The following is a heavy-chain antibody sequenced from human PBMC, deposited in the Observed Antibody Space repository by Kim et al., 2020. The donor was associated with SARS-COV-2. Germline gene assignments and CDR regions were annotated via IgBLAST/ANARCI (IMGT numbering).Heavy chain of an antibody. Sequence: ASVKVSCKASGYTFTSYYMHWVRQAPGQGLEWMGIINPSGGSTSYAQKFQGRVTMTRDTSTSTVYMELSSLRSEDTAVYYCARAEGVYIAYIVGATDAFDIWGQGTMVTVSS. D-gene: IGHD1-26*01. CDR3: ARAEGVYIAYIVGATDAFDI. CDR1: GYTFTSYY. CDR2: INPSGGST. J-gene: IGHJ3*02. V-gene: IGHV1-46*01.